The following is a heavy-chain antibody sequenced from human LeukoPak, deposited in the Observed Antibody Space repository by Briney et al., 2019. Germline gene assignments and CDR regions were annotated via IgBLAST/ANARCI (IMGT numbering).Heavy chain of an antibody. CDR3: ARAGALDY. Sequence: GGSLRLSCAASGFTFKTYSISWVRQAPGKGLEWVSYISSSSSTIYYADSVKGRFTISRDNAKNSLYLQMNSLRAEDTAVYYCARAGALDYWGQGTLVTVSS. CDR1: GFTFKTYS. J-gene: IGHJ4*02. D-gene: IGHD1-26*01. CDR2: ISSSSSTI. V-gene: IGHV3-48*01.